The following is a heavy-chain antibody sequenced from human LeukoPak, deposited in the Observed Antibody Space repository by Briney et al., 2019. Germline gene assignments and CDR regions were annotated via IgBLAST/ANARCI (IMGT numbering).Heavy chain of an antibody. V-gene: IGHV3-21*01. CDR3: ARDAPYYDFWNGYYPVDAFDI. J-gene: IGHJ3*02. CDR2: ISSSSSYI. CDR1: GFTFSSYS. D-gene: IGHD3-3*01. Sequence: PGGSLRLSCAASGFTFSSYSMNWVRQAPGKGLEWVSSISSSSSYIYYADSVKGRFTISRDNAKNSLYLQMNSLRAEDTAVYYCARDAPYYDFWNGYYPVDAFDIWGQGTMVTVSS.